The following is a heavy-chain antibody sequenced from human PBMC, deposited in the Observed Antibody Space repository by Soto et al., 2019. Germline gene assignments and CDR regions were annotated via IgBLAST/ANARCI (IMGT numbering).Heavy chain of an antibody. CDR1: GFTFTTYG. V-gene: IGHV3-33*01. Sequence: QVQLVESGGGVVQPGTSLRLSCLTSGFTFTTYGMHWVRQAQGKGLEWVAVICYDGSNRYYADSVKGRFTISRDNSENTLYLQMTSVRVEDTAVYYCARDTAGDKRINNWFAPWGQGTLDTVSS. CDR2: ICYDGSNR. J-gene: IGHJ5*02. CDR3: ARDTAGDKRINNWFAP. D-gene: IGHD5-18*01.